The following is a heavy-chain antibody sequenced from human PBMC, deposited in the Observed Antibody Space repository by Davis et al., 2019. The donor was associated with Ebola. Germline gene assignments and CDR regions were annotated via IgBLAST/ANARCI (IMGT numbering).Heavy chain of an antibody. Sequence: SETLSLTCTVSGGSISSYYWSWIRQPPGKGLEWIGSIYYSGITYYNPSLKSRVTISVDTSKNQVSLKLSSVTAADTAVYYCARYPGMAAAGTGYYYGMDVWGQGTTVTVSS. J-gene: IGHJ6*02. V-gene: IGHV4-59*05. D-gene: IGHD6-13*01. CDR2: IYYSGIT. CDR1: GGSISSYY. CDR3: ARYPGMAAAGTGYYYGMDV.